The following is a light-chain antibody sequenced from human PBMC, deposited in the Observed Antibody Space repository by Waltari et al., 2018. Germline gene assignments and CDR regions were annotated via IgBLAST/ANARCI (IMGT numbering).Light chain of an antibody. CDR3: QKYGTLPAT. J-gene: IGKJ1*01. Sequence: EIVLTQSPGTLSLSPGERATLSCRASQSVSKYLAWYQQKPGQAPRLLIYDASTRATGIPDRFSATGWGTDFSLSISRLEPEDFAVYYCQKYGTLPATFGQGIKVQMK. CDR2: DAS. CDR1: QSVSKY. V-gene: IGKV3-20*01.